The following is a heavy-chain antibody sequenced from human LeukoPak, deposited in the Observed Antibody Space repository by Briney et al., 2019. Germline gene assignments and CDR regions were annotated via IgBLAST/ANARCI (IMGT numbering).Heavy chain of an antibody. CDR1: GFTFSSYW. D-gene: IGHD3-3*01. CDR3: ARGPEYYDFWSGYYLFDY. V-gene: IGHV3-74*01. J-gene: IGHJ4*02. Sequence: PGGSLRLSCAASGFTFSSYWMHWVRQAPGKGLVWVSRINTDGSSTSYADSVKGRFTISRDNAKNTLYLQMNSLRAEDTAVYYCARGPEYYDFWSGYYLFDYWGQGTLVTVSS. CDR2: INTDGSST.